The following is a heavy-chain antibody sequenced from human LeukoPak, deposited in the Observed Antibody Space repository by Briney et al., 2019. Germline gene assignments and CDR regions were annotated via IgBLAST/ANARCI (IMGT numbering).Heavy chain of an antibody. D-gene: IGHD3-22*01. CDR2: ISSSSSYI. V-gene: IGHV3-21*01. Sequence: GGSLGLSCAASGFTFSSYSMNWVRQAPGKGLEWVSSISSSSSYIYYADSVKGRFTISRDNAKNSLYLQMNSLRAEDTAVYYCARARRDYYDSSGPPDCWGQGTLVTVSS. J-gene: IGHJ4*02. CDR3: ARARRDYYDSSGPPDC. CDR1: GFTFSSYS.